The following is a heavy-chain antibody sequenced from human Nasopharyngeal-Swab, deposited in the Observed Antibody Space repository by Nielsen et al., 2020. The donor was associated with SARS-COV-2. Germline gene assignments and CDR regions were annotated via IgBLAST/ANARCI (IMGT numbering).Heavy chain of an antibody. J-gene: IGHJ4*02. CDR1: GFTFSSYA. V-gene: IGHV3-23*01. Sequence: GESLKISCAASGFTFSSYAMSWVLQAPGKGLEWVSTISGSGSSTYYADSVKGRFTISRDNSKNTLYLQMNRLRAEDTAVYYCAKGDSAAGSSSDYWGQGTLVTVSS. D-gene: IGHD6-13*01. CDR3: AKGDSAAGSSSDY. CDR2: ISGSGSST.